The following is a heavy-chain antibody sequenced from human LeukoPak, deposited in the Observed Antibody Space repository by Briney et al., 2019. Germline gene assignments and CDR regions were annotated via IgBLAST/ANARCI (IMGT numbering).Heavy chain of an antibody. D-gene: IGHD1-26*01. CDR1: GGSISSSNW. CDR2: INHSGST. Sequence: SGTLSLTCAVSGGSISSSNWWSWVRQPPGKGLEWIGEINHSGSTNYNPSLKSRVTISVDSSKNQFSLKLSSVTAADTAVYYCARGRELVVDAFDIWGQGTMVTVSS. J-gene: IGHJ3*02. V-gene: IGHV4-4*02. CDR3: ARGRELVVDAFDI.